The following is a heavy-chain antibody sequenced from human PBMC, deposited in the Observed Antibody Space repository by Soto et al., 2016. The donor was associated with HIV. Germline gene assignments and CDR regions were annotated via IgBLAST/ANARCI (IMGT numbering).Heavy chain of an antibody. Sequence: QVQLQESGPGLVKPSETLSLTCTVSGGSVTSDSYYWSWIRQPPGKGLEWIGYISSTGSTIYNPSLKSRLTISLDTSKNQFSMKLSSVTAADTAVYYCARDLRPNGYYYDRRGTFDXWAKGQWSRLF. CDR3: ARDLRPNGYYYDRRGTFDX. CDR1: GGSVTSDSYY. J-gene: IGHJ3*02. V-gene: IGHV4-61*01. CDR2: ISSTGST. D-gene: IGHD3-22*01.